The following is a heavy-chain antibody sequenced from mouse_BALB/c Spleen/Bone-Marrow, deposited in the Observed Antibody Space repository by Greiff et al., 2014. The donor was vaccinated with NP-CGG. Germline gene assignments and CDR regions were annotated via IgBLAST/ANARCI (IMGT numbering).Heavy chain of an antibody. V-gene: IGHV1-4*02. CDR3: AREARTGAWFAY. D-gene: IGHD4-1*01. CDR2: IVPSSGYT. J-gene: IGHJ3*01. CDR1: GYTFTTYT. Sequence: VQLQESGAELARPGASVKMSCKASGYTFTTYTIQWVKRRPERGLEWIGYIVPSSGYTDYNQKFKDKTSLTADKSSNTAYIQLSSLTSADSAVYHCAREARTGAWFAYWGQGTLVTVSA.